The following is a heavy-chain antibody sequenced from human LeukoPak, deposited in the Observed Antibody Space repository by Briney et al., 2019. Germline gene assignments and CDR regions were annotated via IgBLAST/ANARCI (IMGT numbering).Heavy chain of an antibody. CDR3: ARDRGMVQGVRLHNWFDP. Sequence: SETLSLTRTVSGASISSGGYYWSWIRQHPGKGLEWIGYVYYSGSTYYNPSLKSRVTISVDTSKNQFSLRLNSVTAADTAVYYCARDRGMVQGVRLHNWFDPWGQGTLVTVSS. CDR1: GASISSGGYY. CDR2: VYYSGST. D-gene: IGHD3-10*01. J-gene: IGHJ5*02. V-gene: IGHV4-31*03.